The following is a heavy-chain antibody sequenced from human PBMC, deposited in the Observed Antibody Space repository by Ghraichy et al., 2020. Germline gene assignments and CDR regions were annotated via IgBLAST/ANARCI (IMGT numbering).Heavy chain of an antibody. D-gene: IGHD2-8*02. CDR1: GYSISSGYY. Sequence: SETLSLTCTVSGYSISSGYYWGWIRQPPGKGLEWIGSIYHSGSTYYNPSLKSRVTISVDTSKNQFSLKLSSVTAADTAVYCCARESPLGVLGTDYWGQGTLVTVSS. CDR2: IYHSGST. CDR3: ARESPLGVLGTDY. J-gene: IGHJ4*02. V-gene: IGHV4-38-2*02.